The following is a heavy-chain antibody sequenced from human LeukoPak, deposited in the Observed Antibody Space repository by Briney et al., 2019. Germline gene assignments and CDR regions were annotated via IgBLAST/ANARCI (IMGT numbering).Heavy chain of an antibody. CDR3: ARGAHNSLIAAARRPFDY. J-gene: IGHJ4*02. D-gene: IGHD6-25*01. Sequence: ASVKVSCKASGYTFTGYYMHWVRQAPGQGLEWMGWINPNSGGTNYAQKFQGRVTMTSDTSISTAYMELSRLRSDDTAVYYCARGAHNSLIAAARRPFDYWGQGTLVTVSS. CDR2: INPNSGGT. CDR1: GYTFTGYY. V-gene: IGHV1-2*02.